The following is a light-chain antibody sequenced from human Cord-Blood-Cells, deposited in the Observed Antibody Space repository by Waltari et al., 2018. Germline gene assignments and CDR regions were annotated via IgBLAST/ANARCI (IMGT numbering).Light chain of an antibody. CDR3: QQYNSYSPIT. CDR1: QSISSW. CDR2: KAS. V-gene: IGKV1-5*03. Sequence: DIQMTQSPSTLSPSVRDRVTIPCPASQSISSWVAWYQQKPGNAPKHLLYKASSLESGVPSRFSGSGSETEFTLTISSLQPDDFATYYCQQYNSYSPITFGQGTRLEIK. J-gene: IGKJ5*01.